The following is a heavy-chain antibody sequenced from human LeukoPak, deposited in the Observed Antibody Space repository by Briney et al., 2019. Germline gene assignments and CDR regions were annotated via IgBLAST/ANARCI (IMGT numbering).Heavy chain of an antibody. CDR3: ARFRGGSYRPIFDY. V-gene: IGHV3-11*04. J-gene: IGHJ4*02. Sequence: PGGSLRLSCAASGFTFSDYYMSWIRQAPGKGLEWVSYISSTLRTTYYTDSVEGRFTISRDNAKTSLYLQMNSLRAEDTAVYYCARFRGGSYRPIFDYWGQGTLVTVSS. D-gene: IGHD3-16*02. CDR2: ISSTLRTT. CDR1: GFTFSDYY.